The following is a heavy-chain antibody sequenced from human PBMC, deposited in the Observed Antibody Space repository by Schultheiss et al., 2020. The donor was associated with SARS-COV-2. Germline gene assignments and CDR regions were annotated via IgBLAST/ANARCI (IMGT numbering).Heavy chain of an antibody. CDR3: AKPLGAAAGPFDY. V-gene: IGHV3-66*01. CDR2: IYSGGST. Sequence: GGSLRLSCAASGFTVSSNYMSWVRQAPGKGLEWVSVIYSGGSTYYADSVKGRFTISRDNSKNTLYLQMNSLRAEDTAVYYCAKPLGAAAGPFDYWGQGTLVTVSS. J-gene: IGHJ4*02. D-gene: IGHD6-13*01. CDR1: GFTVSSNY.